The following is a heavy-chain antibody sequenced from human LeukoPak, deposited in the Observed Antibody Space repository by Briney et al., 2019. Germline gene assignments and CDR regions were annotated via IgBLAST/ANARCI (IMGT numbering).Heavy chain of an antibody. CDR3: ETDLVARTRYYYGMDL. D-gene: IGHD5-12*01. V-gene: IGHV1-69*05. CDR1: GGTFSSYA. J-gene: IGHJ6*01. CDR2: IIPIFGAA. Sequence: AVKVSCKASGGTFSSYAISGVRQAPGQGLEGVGGIIPIFGAANYAQKFRGRGTITTEGSTSTAYMELSSLRAEGTAVYFFETDLVARTRYYYGMDLWRQSTTVRVPS.